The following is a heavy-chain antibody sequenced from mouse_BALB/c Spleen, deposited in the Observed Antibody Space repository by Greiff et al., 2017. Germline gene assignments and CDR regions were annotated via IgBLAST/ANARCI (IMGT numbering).Heavy chain of an antibody. D-gene: IGHD2-4*01. J-gene: IGHJ4*01. CDR1: GFSLTDYG. Sequence: VKLVESGPGLVAPSQSLSITCTVSGFSLTDYGVSWIRQPPGKGLEWLGVIWGGGSTYHNSALKSRLSISKDNSKSQVFLKMNSLQTDDTAMYYCAKHSTMRDYWGQGTSVTVSS. CDR3: AKHSTMRDY. V-gene: IGHV2-6-5*01. CDR2: IWGGGST.